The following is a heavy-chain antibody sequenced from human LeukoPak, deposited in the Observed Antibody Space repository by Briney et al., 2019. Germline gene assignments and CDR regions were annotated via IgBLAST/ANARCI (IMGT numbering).Heavy chain of an antibody. D-gene: IGHD3-22*01. CDR1: GFTFDAYG. Sequence: GGSLRLSCAASGFTFDAYGMSWVRQAPGKGLGWGSGINWNGGITGYADSVKGRFTISRDNAKNSLYMQMNSLRAEETALYYCARGGYYDSSGYYYFDYWGQGTLVTVSS. J-gene: IGHJ4*02. CDR3: ARGGYYDSSGYYYFDY. CDR2: INWNGGIT. V-gene: IGHV3-20*04.